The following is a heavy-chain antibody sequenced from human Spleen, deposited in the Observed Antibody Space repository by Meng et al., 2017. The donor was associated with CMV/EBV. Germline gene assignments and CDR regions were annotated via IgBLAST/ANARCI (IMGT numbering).Heavy chain of an antibody. V-gene: IGHV1-18*01. CDR1: GYTFTSYG. Sequence: ASVKVSCKASGYTFTSYGISWVRQAPGQGLEWMGWISAYNGNTNYAQKLQGRVTMTTDTSTSTAYMELSRLRSDDTAVYYCARSKSTTYYDFWSGPYYWGQGTLVTVSS. CDR2: ISAYNGNT. D-gene: IGHD3-3*01. J-gene: IGHJ4*02. CDR3: ARSKSTTYYDFWSGPYY.